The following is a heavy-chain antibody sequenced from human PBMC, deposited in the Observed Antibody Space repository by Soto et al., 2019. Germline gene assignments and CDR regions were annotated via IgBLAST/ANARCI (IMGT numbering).Heavy chain of an antibody. CDR1: GGSISSGGYY. CDR3: ARAGRGYCSGGSCLTPNFDY. V-gene: IGHV4-31*03. D-gene: IGHD2-15*01. CDR2: IYYSGST. J-gene: IGHJ4*02. Sequence: SETLSLTCTVSGGSISSGGYYWSWIRQHPGKGLEWIGYIYYSGSTYYNPFLKSRVTISVDTSKNQFSLKLSSVTAADTAVYYCARAGRGYCSGGSCLTPNFDYWGQGTLVTVSS.